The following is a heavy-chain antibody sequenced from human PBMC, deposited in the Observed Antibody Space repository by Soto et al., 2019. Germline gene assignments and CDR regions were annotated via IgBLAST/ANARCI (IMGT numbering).Heavy chain of an antibody. CDR1: DGSMSTYY. V-gene: IGHV4-59*01. D-gene: IGHD3-16*01. CDR3: ARGRTLGGLFDX. CDR2: IHYSGST. Sequence: SETLSLTCTIADGSMSTYYWNWIRQPPGKGLEWIGYIHYSGSTNYKPTLNSRVTISIDTSKNPFSLNLNSVTDADTAVYFCARGRTLGGLFDXWGQGTLVTV. J-gene: IGHJ5*02.